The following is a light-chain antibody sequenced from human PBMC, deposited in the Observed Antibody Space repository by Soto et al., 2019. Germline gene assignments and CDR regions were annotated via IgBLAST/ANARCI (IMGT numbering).Light chain of an antibody. J-gene: IGKJ2*01. V-gene: IGKV3-20*01. CDR2: GTS. Sequence: EIVLTQSPATLSLSPGERATLSCRASQSVSSSYLDWYQQKPGQAPSLLIYGTSSRATGIPDRFSGSGSGTDFTLTISRLEPEDFAVYYCQQYGSSSMYTFGQGTKLEIK. CDR3: QQYGSSSMYT. CDR1: QSVSSSY.